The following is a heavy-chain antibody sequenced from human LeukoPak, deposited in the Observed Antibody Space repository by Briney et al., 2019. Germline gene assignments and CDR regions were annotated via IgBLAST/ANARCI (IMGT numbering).Heavy chain of an antibody. CDR3: ARDLQLGHWYFDL. J-gene: IGHJ2*01. CDR2: IYYSGST. CDR1: GGSISSSSYY. D-gene: IGHD7-27*01. V-gene: IGHV4-61*01. Sequence: SETLSLTCTVSGGSISSSSYYWGWIRQPPGKGLEWIGYIYYSGSTNYNPSLKSRVTISVDTSKNQFSLKLSSVTAADTAVYYCARDLQLGHWYFDLWGRGTLVTVSS.